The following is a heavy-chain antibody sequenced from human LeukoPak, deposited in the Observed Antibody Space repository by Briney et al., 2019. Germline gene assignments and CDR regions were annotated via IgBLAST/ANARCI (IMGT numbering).Heavy chain of an antibody. CDR2: INDSGGNT. Sequence: GGSLRLSCAASGFTFSSYAMSWVRQAPGKGLEWVSAINDSGGNTYHADSVKGRFTISRDNSKNTLYPQMNSLRAEDTAVYYCAKGSSDGRPYYFDYWGQGTLVTISS. CDR3: AKGSSDGRPYYFDY. J-gene: IGHJ4*02. V-gene: IGHV3-23*01. D-gene: IGHD5-24*01. CDR1: GFTFSSYA.